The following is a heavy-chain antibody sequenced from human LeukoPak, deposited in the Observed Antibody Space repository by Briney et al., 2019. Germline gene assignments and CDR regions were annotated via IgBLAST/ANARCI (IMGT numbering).Heavy chain of an antibody. J-gene: IGHJ5*02. CDR3: ARGGVVPAAIPWFDP. Sequence: SETLSLTCTVSGGSISSGGYYWSWIRQHPGKGLEWIGYIYYSGSTYYNPSLKSRVTISVDTSKNQFSLKLSSVTAADTAVYYCARGGVVPAAIPWFDPWGQGTLVTVS. D-gene: IGHD2-2*01. CDR1: GGSISSGGYY. CDR2: IYYSGST. V-gene: IGHV4-31*03.